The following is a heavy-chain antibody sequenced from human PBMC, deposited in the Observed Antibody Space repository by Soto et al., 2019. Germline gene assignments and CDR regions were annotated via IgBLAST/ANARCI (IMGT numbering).Heavy chain of an antibody. V-gene: IGHV3-11*01. CDR3: VRDRDRRWFDP. CDR2: ISSDGSAT. J-gene: IGHJ5*02. CDR1: GFIFSDFY. Sequence: QLVESGGGLVKPGESLRLSCTASGFIFSDFYMAWIRQAPGKGLEWVSYISSDGSATYKDSVKGRFTVSRDNAKDSLYLQMDSLRVEDTAIYYCVRDRDRRWFDPWGQGTPVTVSS.